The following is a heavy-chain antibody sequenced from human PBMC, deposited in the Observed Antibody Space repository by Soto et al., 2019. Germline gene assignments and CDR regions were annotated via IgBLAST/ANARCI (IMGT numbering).Heavy chain of an antibody. CDR3: ARVGSTCGSGTP. Sequence: QVQLVQSGAEVKKPGASVKVSCKSSGYTFTSYGINWVRQAPGQGLEWMGWISAYNGNTKYAQKLQGRVTLTTDTSTSTASMELRSLRSDDTAVYYCARVGSTCGSGTPWGQGTLVTVSS. J-gene: IGHJ5*02. V-gene: IGHV1-18*01. CDR1: GYTFTSYG. CDR2: ISAYNGNT. D-gene: IGHD3-10*01.